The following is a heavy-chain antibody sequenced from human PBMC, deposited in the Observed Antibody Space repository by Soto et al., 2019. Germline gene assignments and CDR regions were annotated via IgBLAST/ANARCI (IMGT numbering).Heavy chain of an antibody. J-gene: IGHJ6*02. CDR1: GFTFSSYG. D-gene: IGHD6-25*01. CDR3: AKDRGSSGSYGMDV. V-gene: IGHV3-30*18. Sequence: GSLRLSCAASGFTFSSYGMHWVRQAPGKGLEWVAVISYDGSNKYYADSVKGRFTISRDNSKNTLYLQMNSLRAEDTAVYYCAKDRGSSGSYGMDVWGQGTTVTVS. CDR2: ISYDGSNK.